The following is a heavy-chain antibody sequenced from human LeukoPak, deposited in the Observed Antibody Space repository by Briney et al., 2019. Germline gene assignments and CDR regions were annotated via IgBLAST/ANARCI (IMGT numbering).Heavy chain of an antibody. V-gene: IGHV3-30*04. CDR2: ISYDGSNK. J-gene: IGHJ5*02. CDR1: RFTFSSYA. CDR3: ARGFGVVAVAATKGKYNWFDP. Sequence: PGGSLRLSCAASRFTFSSYAMHWVRQAPGKGLEWVAVISYDGSNKYYADSVKGRFTISRDNSKNTLYLQMNSLRAEDTAAYYCARGFGVVAVAATKGKYNWFDPWGQGTLVTVSS. D-gene: IGHD2-15*01.